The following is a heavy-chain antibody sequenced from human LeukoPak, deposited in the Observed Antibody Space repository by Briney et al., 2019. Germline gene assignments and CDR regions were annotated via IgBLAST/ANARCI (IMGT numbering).Heavy chain of an antibody. J-gene: IGHJ4*02. CDR3: ARLSAPRIAARPGDY. CDR2: MNPNSGNT. D-gene: IGHD6-6*01. CDR1: GYTFTSYD. V-gene: IGHV1-8*01. Sequence: AASVKVSCKASGYTFTSYDINWVRQATGQGLEWMGWMNPNSGNTGYAQKFQGRVTMTRNTSVSTAYMELSSLRSEDTAVYYCARLSAPRIAARPGDYWGQGTLVTVSS.